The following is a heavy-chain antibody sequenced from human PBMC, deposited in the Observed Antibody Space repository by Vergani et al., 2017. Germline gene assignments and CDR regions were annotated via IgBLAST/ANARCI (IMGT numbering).Heavy chain of an antibody. J-gene: IGHJ4*02. CDR3: ARGQTRITMVRGVIISYFDY. Sequence: QVQLVESGGGLVKPGGSLRLSCAASGFTFSDYYMSWIRQAPGNGLEWVSYISSSGSTIYYADSVKGRFTISRDNAKNSLYLQMNSLRAEDTAVYYCARGQTRITMVRGVIISYFDYWGQGTLVTVSS. CDR1: GFTFSDYY. D-gene: IGHD3-10*01. V-gene: IGHV3-11*01. CDR2: ISSSGSTI.